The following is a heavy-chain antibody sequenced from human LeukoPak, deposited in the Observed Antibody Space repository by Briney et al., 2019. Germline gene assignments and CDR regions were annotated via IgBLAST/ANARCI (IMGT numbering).Heavy chain of an antibody. V-gene: IGHV4-61*02. CDR2: IYTSGST. Sequence: SETLSLTCTVSGGSISSGSYYWSWIRQPAGKGLEWIGRIYTSGSTNYNPSLKSRVTISVDTSKNQFSLKLSSVTAADTAVYYCARAGGDILTGYSYYYFDYWGQGTLVTVSS. J-gene: IGHJ4*02. D-gene: IGHD3-9*01. CDR1: GGSISSGSYY. CDR3: ARAGGDILTGYSYYYFDY.